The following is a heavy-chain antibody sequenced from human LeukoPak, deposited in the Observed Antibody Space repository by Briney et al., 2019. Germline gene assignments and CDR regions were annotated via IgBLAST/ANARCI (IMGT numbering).Heavy chain of an antibody. CDR2: IYYTGST. CDR1: GGSISSYN. CDR3: ARGASGWYWIDY. Sequence: ASETLSLTCTVSGGSISSYNWNWIRQPPGKGLEWIGNIYYTGSTNYNPSFKGRVTISVDTSKSQFSLKLSSVTAADTAVFYCARGASGWYWIDYWGVGTLVTVSS. J-gene: IGHJ4*02. D-gene: IGHD6-19*01. V-gene: IGHV4-59*01.